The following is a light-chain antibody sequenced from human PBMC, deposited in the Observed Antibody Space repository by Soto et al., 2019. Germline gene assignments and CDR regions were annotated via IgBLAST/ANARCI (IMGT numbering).Light chain of an antibody. J-gene: IGLJ1*01. CDR2: EGS. Sequence: QSVLTQPASVSGSPGQSITISRTGTSSDVGSYNLVSWYQQHPGKAPKLMIYEGSKRPSGVSNRFSGSKSGNTASLTISGLQAEDEADYYCCSYAGSSTFYVLGHGTKLTVL. V-gene: IGLV2-23*01. CDR1: SSDVGSYNL. CDR3: CSYAGSSTFYV.